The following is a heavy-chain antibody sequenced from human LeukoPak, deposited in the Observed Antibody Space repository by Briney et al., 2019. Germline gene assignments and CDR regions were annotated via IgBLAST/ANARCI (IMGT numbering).Heavy chain of an antibody. CDR3: AKTSQYSSGWSGAFDP. J-gene: IGHJ5*02. V-gene: IGHV5-51*01. CDR1: GYTFTSYW. D-gene: IGHD6-19*01. CDR2: IYPGDSDT. Sequence: GESLKLSCKGSGYTFTSYWIGWVRQMPGKGLEWMGNIYPGDSDTRYSPSFQGQVTISADKSISTAYLQWSSLKASDTAMYYCAKTSQYSSGWSGAFDPWGQGTLVTVSS.